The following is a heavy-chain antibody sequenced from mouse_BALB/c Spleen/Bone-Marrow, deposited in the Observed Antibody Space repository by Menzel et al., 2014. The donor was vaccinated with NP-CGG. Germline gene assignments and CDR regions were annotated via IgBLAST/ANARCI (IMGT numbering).Heavy chain of an antibody. Sequence: VQLQQSGAELVKPGASVKLSCTASGFNIKDTYMHWVKQRPEQGLEWIGRIDPANGNTKYDPKFQGKATITADTSSNTAYLQLSSLTSEDTAVYYCTRGYGNYALYYYAMDYRGQGTSVTASS. V-gene: IGHV14-3*02. J-gene: IGHJ4*01. CDR1: GFNIKDTY. D-gene: IGHD2-10*02. CDR3: TRGYGNYALYYYAMDY. CDR2: IDPANGNT.